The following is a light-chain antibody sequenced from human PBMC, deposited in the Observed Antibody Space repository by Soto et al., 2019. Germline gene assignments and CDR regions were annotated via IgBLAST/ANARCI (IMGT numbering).Light chain of an antibody. V-gene: IGKV3-15*01. CDR1: QSISNK. J-gene: IGKJ4*01. CDR3: QQYSTWPLT. CDR2: GAS. Sequence: EIAMTQSPATLSVSPGERATLSCRASQSISNKLAWYQQKPGQAPSLLIYGASTRATAIPARFSGSGSGTEVTLTISSLQSEDFAVYYCQQYSTWPLTFGGGTKVEIK.